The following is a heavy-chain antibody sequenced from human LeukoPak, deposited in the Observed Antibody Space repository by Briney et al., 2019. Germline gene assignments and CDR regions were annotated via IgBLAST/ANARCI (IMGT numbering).Heavy chain of an antibody. CDR3: AGVKDDYYRDV. J-gene: IGHJ6*03. V-gene: IGHV4-59*01. CDR2: IYYSGST. Sequence: QTSETLSLTCTVSGGSISSYYWGWIRQPPGKGLEWIAYIYYSGSTNYNPSLKSRVTISVDTSKNQFSLKLSSVTAADPAVYYFAGVKDDYYRDVWGKGTTVSLFS. CDR1: GGSISSYY.